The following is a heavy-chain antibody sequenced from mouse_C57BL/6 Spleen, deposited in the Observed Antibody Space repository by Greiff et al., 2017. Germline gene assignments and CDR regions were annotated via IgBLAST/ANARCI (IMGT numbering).Heavy chain of an antibody. V-gene: IGHV3-6*01. D-gene: IGHD2-5*01. CDR1: GYSITSGYY. CDR2: ISYDGSN. Sequence: DVKLVESGPGLVKPSQSLSLTCSVTGYSITSGYYWNWIRQYPGNKLEWMGYISYDGSNNYNPSLKNRISITRDTSKNQFFLKLNSVTTEDTATYYCARGVYSNYFDYWGQGTTLTVSS. J-gene: IGHJ2*01. CDR3: ARGVYSNYFDY.